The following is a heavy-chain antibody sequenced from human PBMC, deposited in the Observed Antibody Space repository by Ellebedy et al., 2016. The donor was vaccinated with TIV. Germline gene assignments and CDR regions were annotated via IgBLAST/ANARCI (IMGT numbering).Heavy chain of an antibody. CDR2: IGTSDTYI. CDR3: AREDYFDS. V-gene: IGHV3-21*01. CDR1: GFTFSTYT. Sequence: GGSLRLXXAASGFTFSTYTMNWVRQAPGKGPEGVSSIGTSDTYIYYADSVKGRFTISRDNAKNSLYLQMNSLTAEDTAMYYCAREDYFDSWGQGTLVTVSS. J-gene: IGHJ4*02.